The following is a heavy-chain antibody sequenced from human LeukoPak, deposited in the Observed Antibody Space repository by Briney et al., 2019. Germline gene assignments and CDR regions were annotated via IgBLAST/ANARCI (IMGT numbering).Heavy chain of an antibody. Sequence: GTSVKVSRKASGFTFTSSVVQWVRQARGQRPEWIGWIVVGSGNTNYAQKFQERVTITRDMSTSTAYMELSSLRFEDTAVYYCAADRAGSYLRFVYWGQGTPVTVSS. D-gene: IGHD3-10*01. V-gene: IGHV1-58*01. J-gene: IGHJ4*02. CDR3: AADRAGSYLRFVY. CDR1: GFTFTSSV. CDR2: IVVGSGNT.